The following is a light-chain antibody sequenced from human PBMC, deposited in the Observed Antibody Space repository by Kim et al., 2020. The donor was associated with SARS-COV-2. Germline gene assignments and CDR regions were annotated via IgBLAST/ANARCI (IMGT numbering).Light chain of an antibody. Sequence: QAVVTQEPSFSVSPGGTVTLTCGLSSGSVSTNYYPSWYQQTPGQAPRTLIYSTNTRSSGVPDRFSGSILGNKAALTITGAQADDESDYYCVLYMGSGIWVFGGGTQPTVL. CDR1: SGSVSTNYY. V-gene: IGLV8-61*01. CDR2: STN. CDR3: VLYMGSGIWV. J-gene: IGLJ3*02.